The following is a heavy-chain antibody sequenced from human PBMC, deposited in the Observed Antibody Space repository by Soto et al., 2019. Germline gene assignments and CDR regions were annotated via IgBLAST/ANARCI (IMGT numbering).Heavy chain of an antibody. CDR3: ARVGGFGATTIDY. V-gene: IGHV4-30-4*01. Sequence: QVQLQESGPGLVKPSQTLSLTCTVSGGSISSGDYYWSWIRQPPGKGLEWIGYIYYSGSTYYNPSLKRRVTMSVHTSKNQFSLKLSSVTAADTAVYYCARVGGFGATTIDYWGQGTLVTVSS. J-gene: IGHJ4*02. CDR2: IYYSGST. D-gene: IGHD3-10*01. CDR1: GGSISSGDYY.